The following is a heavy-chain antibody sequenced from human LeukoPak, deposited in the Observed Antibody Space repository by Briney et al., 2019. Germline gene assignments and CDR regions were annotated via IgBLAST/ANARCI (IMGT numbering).Heavy chain of an antibody. V-gene: IGHV1-18*01. CDR1: GYTFTSYS. CDR3: ARDHDILTGYYKGRAFDI. Sequence: ASVKVSCKASGYTFTSYSISWVRQAPGQGLEWMGWISAYNGNTNYAQKLQGRVTMTTDTSTSTAYMELRSLRSDDTAVYYCARDHDILTGYYKGRAFDIWGQGTMVTVSS. D-gene: IGHD3-9*01. CDR2: ISAYNGNT. J-gene: IGHJ3*02.